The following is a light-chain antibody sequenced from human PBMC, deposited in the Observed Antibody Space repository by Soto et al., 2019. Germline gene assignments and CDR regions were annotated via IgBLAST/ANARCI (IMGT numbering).Light chain of an antibody. CDR1: KSGDKY. CDR3: QAWDSSTGV. J-gene: IGLJ2*01. V-gene: IGLV3-1*01. CDR2: QDS. Sequence: SSELTQPPSVSVSPGQTASITCSGDKSGDKYACWYQQKQGQSPVLVIYQDSKRPSGIPERFSGSNSGNTATLTISGTQAMDEADYYCQAWDSSTGVFGGGTKLTVL.